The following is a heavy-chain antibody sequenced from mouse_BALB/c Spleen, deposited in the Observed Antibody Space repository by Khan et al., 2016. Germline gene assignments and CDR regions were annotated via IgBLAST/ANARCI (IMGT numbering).Heavy chain of an antibody. V-gene: IGHV1S81*02. CDR2: TNPTNGST. CDR1: GYTFTSYW. J-gene: IGHJ2*01. D-gene: IGHD1-1*01. CDR3: SRIKKIRATYFDY. Sequence: QVQLQQSGAELVKAGASVKMSCKASGYTFTSYWTHWVKQRLGQGLEWFAETNPTNGSTYYNEKFKSKATLTVDKSSSTAYMLLSGPTSEDSAVSYCSRIKKIRATYFDYWGQGTTLTVSS.